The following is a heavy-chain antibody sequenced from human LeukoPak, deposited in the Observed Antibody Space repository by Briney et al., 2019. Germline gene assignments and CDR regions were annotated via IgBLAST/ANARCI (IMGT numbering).Heavy chain of an antibody. CDR3: AKDRGTRVGYGDYQNAFDI. D-gene: IGHD4-17*01. CDR2: ISGSGGST. J-gene: IGHJ3*02. CDR1: GFTISSYA. Sequence: GGSLRLSCAASGFTISSYAMSWVRQAPGKGLEWVSAISGSGGSTYYADSEKGLFTISRENSKNTLHMQSTMLTAEETDVYYCAKDRGTRVGYGDYQNAFDIWGQGTMVTVSS. V-gene: IGHV3-23*01.